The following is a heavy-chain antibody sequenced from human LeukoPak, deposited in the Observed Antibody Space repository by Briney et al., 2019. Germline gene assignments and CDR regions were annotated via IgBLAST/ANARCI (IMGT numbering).Heavy chain of an antibody. CDR2: IRYDGSNK. J-gene: IGHJ6*03. CDR3: AKDPQAVTVAWDYYMDV. V-gene: IGHV3-30*02. Sequence: PGGSLGLSCAASGFTFSSYSMHWVRQAPGKGLEWVAFIRYDGSNKYYADSVEGRFTISRDNSKNTLYLQMNSLRAEDTAVYYCAKDPQAVTVAWDYYMDVWGEGTTVTISS. D-gene: IGHD2-21*02. CDR1: GFTFSSYS.